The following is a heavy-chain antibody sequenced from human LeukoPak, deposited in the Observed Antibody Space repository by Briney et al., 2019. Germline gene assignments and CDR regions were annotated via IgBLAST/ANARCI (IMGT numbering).Heavy chain of an antibody. D-gene: IGHD1-26*01. CDR2: ISAYNGNT. CDR1: GYTFTSYG. CDR3: ARGWELLGWFDP. Sequence: ASVKVSXKASGYTFTSYGISWVRQAPGQGLEWMGWISAYNGNTNYAQKLQGRVTMTTDTSTSIAYMELRSLRSDDTAVYYCARGWELLGWFDPWGQGTLVTVSS. J-gene: IGHJ5*02. V-gene: IGHV1-18*01.